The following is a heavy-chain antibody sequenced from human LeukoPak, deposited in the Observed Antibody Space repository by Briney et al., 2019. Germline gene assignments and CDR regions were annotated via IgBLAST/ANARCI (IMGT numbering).Heavy chain of an antibody. J-gene: IGHJ3*02. CDR2: TYHSGST. V-gene: IGHV4-38-2*02. CDR3: ARANYYDTSGYSRGAFDI. Sequence: PSETLSLTCTVSGYSISSGFYWGWIRQPPGKGLEWIGSTYHSGSTYYNPSLKSRVTISVDTSKKQFSLKLNSVTAADTAVYYCARANYYDTSGYSRGAFDIWGQGTMVTVSS. D-gene: IGHD3-22*01. CDR1: GYSISSGFY.